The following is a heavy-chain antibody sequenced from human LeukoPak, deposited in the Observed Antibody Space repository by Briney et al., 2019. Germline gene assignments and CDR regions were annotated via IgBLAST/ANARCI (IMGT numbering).Heavy chain of an antibody. CDR1: GFTFSRYA. CDR3: ARDTFHPGLIDS. D-gene: IGHD2-21*01. V-gene: IGHV3-21*05. J-gene: IGHJ4*02. CDR2: INTDSSDI. Sequence: GGSLRLSCAASGFTFSRYAMNWVRQAPGKGLEWVSYINTDSSDIHYADSVKGRFTISRDNARNTLYLQLSSLRAEDSAVYYCARDTFHPGLIDSWGQGTLVTVS.